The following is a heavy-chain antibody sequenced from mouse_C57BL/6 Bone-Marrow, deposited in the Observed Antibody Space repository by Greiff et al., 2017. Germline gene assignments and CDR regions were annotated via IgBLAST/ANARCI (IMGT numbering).Heavy chain of an antibody. V-gene: IGHV3-6*01. CDR2: ISYDGSN. D-gene: IGHD1-1*01. CDR1: GYSITSGYY. J-gene: IGHJ1*03. Sequence: EVKLLESGPGLVKPSQSLSLTCSVTGYSITSGYYWNWIRQFPGNKLEWMGYISYDGSNNYNPSLKNRISITRDTSKNQFFLKLNSVTTEDTATYYCARDLWYGSSYGGYFDVWGTGTTVTVSS. CDR3: ARDLWYGSSYGGYFDV.